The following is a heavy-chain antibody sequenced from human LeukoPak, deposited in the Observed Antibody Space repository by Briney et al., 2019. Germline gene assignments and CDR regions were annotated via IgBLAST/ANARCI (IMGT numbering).Heavy chain of an antibody. CDR2: ISSSGSTI. CDR3: ARISPEVAAKPEYYFDY. J-gene: IGHJ4*02. Sequence: PGGSLRLSCAASGFTFSDYYMSWIRQAPGKGLEWVSYISSSGSTIYYADSVKGRFTISRDNAKNSLYLQMSSLRAEDTAVYYCARISPEVAAKPEYYFDYWGQGTLVTVSS. V-gene: IGHV3-11*01. D-gene: IGHD2-15*01. CDR1: GFTFSDYY.